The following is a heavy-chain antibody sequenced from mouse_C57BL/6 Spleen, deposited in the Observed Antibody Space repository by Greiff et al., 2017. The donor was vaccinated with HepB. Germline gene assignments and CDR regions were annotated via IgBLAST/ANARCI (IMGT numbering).Heavy chain of an antibody. CDR3: ARYYGNYNYAMDY. V-gene: IGHV1-63*01. Sequence: QVQLQQSGAELVRPGTSVKMSCKASGYTFTNYWIGWAKQRPGHGLEWIGDIYPGDGYTNYNEKFKGKATLTADKSSSTAYMQFSSLTSEDSAIYYCARYYGNYNYAMDYWGQGTSVTVSS. CDR1: GYTFTNYW. CDR2: IYPGDGYT. D-gene: IGHD2-1*01. J-gene: IGHJ4*01.